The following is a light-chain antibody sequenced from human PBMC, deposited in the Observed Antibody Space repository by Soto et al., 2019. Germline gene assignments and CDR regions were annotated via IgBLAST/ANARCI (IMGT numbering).Light chain of an antibody. CDR1: QGITSA. CDR2: DDS. J-gene: IGKJ5*01. CDR3: QQFTIYPVT. V-gene: IGKV1-13*02. Sequence: AVQLTQSPFSLSASVGDTVTITCRASQGITSALAWYQQKPGKPPKLLIYDDSKLESGVPSRFSGSGSGTDFTLTIVSLQPDDFATYYCQQFTIYPVTFGQGTRLEIK.